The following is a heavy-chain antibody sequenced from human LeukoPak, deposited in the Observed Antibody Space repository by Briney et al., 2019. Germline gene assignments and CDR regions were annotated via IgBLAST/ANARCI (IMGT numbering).Heavy chain of an antibody. CDR2: ISSSSSYI. D-gene: IGHD3-22*01. J-gene: IGHJ4*02. CDR1: GFTFTTFP. CDR3: ARDRRDYYDSSGYYYFDY. V-gene: IGHV3-21*01. Sequence: PGGSLRLSCAASGFTFTTFPMHWVRQAPGKGLEWVSSISSSSSYIYYADSVKGRFTISRDNAKNSLYLQMNSLRAEDTAVYYCARDRRDYYDSSGYYYFDYWGQGTLVTVSS.